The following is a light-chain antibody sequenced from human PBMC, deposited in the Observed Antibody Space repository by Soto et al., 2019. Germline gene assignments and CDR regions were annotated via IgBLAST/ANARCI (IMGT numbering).Light chain of an antibody. V-gene: IGKV3-15*01. CDR1: QSINNN. J-gene: IGKJ1*01. Sequence: EIVMTQSPATLSVSPGETVTLSCRASQSINNNLAWYQQKPGQAPRLLIYGASTRATGIPARFSGGGSETEFTLTISSLQSEDFAVYYCQQYTHWPTFGQGTKVDIK. CDR3: QQYTHWPT. CDR2: GAS.